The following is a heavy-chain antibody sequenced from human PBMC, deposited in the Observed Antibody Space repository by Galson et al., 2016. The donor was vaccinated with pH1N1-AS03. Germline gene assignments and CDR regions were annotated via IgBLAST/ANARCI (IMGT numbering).Heavy chain of an antibody. CDR1: GSTFTNFG. V-gene: IGHV1-18*01. CDR3: DGNLRCDFGHSFVAGVQFGRY. Sequence: QSGAEVTKPGASVKVSCKASGSTFTNFGINWVRQAPGQGLEWLGWISAYSGNTDYSQTLQGSVSMTTDPSTSTAYMELTGLTSADTAIYYLDGNLRCDFGHSFVAGVQFGRYWGQGTLVIVSS. J-gene: IGHJ4*02. CDR2: ISAYSGNT. D-gene: IGHD4/OR15-4a*01.